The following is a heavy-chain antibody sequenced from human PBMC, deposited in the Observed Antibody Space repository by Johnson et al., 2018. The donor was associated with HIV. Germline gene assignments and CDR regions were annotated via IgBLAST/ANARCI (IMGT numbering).Heavy chain of an antibody. J-gene: IGHJ3*02. Sequence: VQLVESGGGVVRPGGSLRLSCAASGFTFDEYDMYWVRQPTGKGLEWVSGLGTAGDTYYAGSLKGRFTISREDAKNSLYLQMNSLRAGDTAVYYCARGGSRTTIFGVDINMGAFDIWGQGTMVTVSS. CDR2: LGTAGDT. V-gene: IGHV3-13*01. CDR1: GFTFDEYD. D-gene: IGHD3-3*01. CDR3: ARGGSRTTIFGVDINMGAFDI.